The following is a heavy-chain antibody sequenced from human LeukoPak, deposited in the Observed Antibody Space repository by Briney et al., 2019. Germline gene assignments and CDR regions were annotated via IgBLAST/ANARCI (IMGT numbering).Heavy chain of an antibody. D-gene: IGHD6-19*01. CDR2: IYYSGST. CDR3: ARSVAVAGYYYYYYMDV. CDR1: GGSISSSSYY. Sequence: PSETLSLTCTVSGGSISSSSYYWGWIRQPPGKGLEWSGSIYYSGSTYYNPSLKSRVTISVDTSKNQFSLKLSSVTAADTAVYYCARSVAVAGYYYYYYMDVWGKGTAVTISS. V-gene: IGHV4-39*01. J-gene: IGHJ6*03.